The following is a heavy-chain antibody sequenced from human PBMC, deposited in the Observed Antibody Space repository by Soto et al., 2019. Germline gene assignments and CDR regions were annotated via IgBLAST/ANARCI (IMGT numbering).Heavy chain of an antibody. J-gene: IGHJ4*02. Sequence: EVQLLESGGGLVQPGGSLRLSCAASGFTFSRFAVSWVRQAPGKGLEWVSAISGSGGSTYYADSVKGRFTISRDNSKNTLYLQMNSLRAEDTAIYYCAKPRCIGDYGDYGDYWGQGTMVTVSS. CDR2: ISGSGGST. CDR3: AKPRCIGDYGDYGDY. V-gene: IGHV3-23*01. D-gene: IGHD4-17*01. CDR1: GFTFSRFA.